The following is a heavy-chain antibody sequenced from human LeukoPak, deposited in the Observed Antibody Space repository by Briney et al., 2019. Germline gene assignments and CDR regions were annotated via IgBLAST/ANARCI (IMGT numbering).Heavy chain of an antibody. CDR1: GDTLNNDD. Sequence: SVKVSCKASGDTLNNDDITWVRQAPGRGLEWMGRIVPIVEITNYAESFQGRVTITADKSTNTFYVQLASLMSSDTAIYFCARGNYGDPNWFDPWGQGTLVTVSS. D-gene: IGHD4-17*01. J-gene: IGHJ5*02. CDR2: IVPIVEIT. V-gene: IGHV1-69*04. CDR3: ARGNYGDPNWFDP.